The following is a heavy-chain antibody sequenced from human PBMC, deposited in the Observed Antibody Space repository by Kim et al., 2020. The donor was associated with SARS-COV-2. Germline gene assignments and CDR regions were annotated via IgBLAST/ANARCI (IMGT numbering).Heavy chain of an antibody. CDR2: LSCDGANI. J-gene: IGHJ3*01. CDR1: GFTFGNYA. Sequence: GGSLRLSCAASGFTFGNYAIHWVRQAPGKGPEWVSVLSCDGANIWYADSVKGRFTISRHNAKNTLYLQMNSLRVEDTAFYYCATDLARSPARAYYFWGQG. D-gene: IGHD3-10*01. V-gene: IGHV3-9*01. CDR3: ATDLARSPARAYYF.